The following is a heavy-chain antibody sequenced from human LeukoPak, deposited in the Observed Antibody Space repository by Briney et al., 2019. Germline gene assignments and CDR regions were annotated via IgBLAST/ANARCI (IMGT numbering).Heavy chain of an antibody. CDR1: GFTFSSYA. CDR2: ISGSGGST. D-gene: IGHD6-13*01. J-gene: IGHJ5*02. CDR3: AKEIAAAGSNWFDP. V-gene: IGHV3-23*01. Sequence: GGSLRLSCAASGFTFSSYAMSWVRQAPAKGLVWVSTISGSGGSTYYADSVKGRFTISRDNSKNTLYLQMNSLRAEDTAVYYCAKEIAAAGSNWFDPWGQGTLVTVSS.